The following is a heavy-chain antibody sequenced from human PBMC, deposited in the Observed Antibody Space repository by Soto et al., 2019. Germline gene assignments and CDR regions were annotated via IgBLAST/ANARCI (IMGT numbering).Heavy chain of an antibody. Sequence: QVQLVQSGAEVKKPGSSVKVSCKASGGTFSSYAISWVRQAPGQGLEWMGGIIPIFGTANYAQKFQGRVTITADESTSSAYMELSSLRSEDTAVYYCARDRCGICPYYYYGMDVXXXGTXXTVSS. CDR3: ARDRCGICPYYYYGMDV. CDR1: GGTFSSYA. V-gene: IGHV1-69*01. CDR2: IIPIFGTA. J-gene: IGHJ6*01.